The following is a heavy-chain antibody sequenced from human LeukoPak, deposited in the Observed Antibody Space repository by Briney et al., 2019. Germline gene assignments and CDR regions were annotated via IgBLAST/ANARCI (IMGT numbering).Heavy chain of an antibody. V-gene: IGHV3-7*01. Sequence: GGSLRLSCAASGFTFSNYWMNWVRQAPGKGLEWVANIKQDGGEKYYVDSVKGRFTISRDNAKNSLYLQMNRLRAEDTAVYYCARDLGYNSPDYYYYFYMDVWGKGTTVTVSS. CDR1: GFTFSNYW. J-gene: IGHJ6*03. CDR3: ARDLGYNSPDYYYYFYMDV. D-gene: IGHD5-24*01. CDR2: IKQDGGEK.